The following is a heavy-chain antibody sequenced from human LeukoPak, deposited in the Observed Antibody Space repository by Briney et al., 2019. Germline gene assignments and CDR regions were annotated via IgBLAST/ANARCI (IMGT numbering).Heavy chain of an antibody. CDR1: RGSISSSSYY. J-gene: IGHJ5*02. V-gene: IGHV4-39*07. CDR3: ARDPGGYCSGGSCYLYNWFDP. D-gene: IGHD2-15*01. Sequence: SETLSLTCTLSRGSISSSSYYWGWIRQPPGKGLEWIGSIYYIGGTNYNPSLKSRVTISVDTSKNQFSLKLSSVTAADTAVYYCARDPGGYCSGGSCYLYNWFDPWGQGTLVTVSS. CDR2: IYYIGGT.